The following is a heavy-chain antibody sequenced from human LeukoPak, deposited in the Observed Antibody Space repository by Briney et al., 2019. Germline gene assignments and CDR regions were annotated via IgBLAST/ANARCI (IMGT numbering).Heavy chain of an antibody. CDR2: INHSGST. D-gene: IGHD3-10*01. V-gene: IGHV4-34*01. CDR3: ARQLLWFGELLSDY. Sequence: PSETLSLTCAVYGGSFSGYYWSWIRQPPGKGLEWIGEINHSGSTNYNPSLKSRVTISVDTSKNQFSLKLSSVTAADTAVYYCARQLLWFGELLSDYWGQGTLVTVSS. CDR1: GGSFSGYY. J-gene: IGHJ4*02.